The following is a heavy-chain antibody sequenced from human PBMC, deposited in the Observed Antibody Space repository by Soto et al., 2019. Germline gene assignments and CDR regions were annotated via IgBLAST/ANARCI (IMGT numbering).Heavy chain of an antibody. D-gene: IGHD3-9*01. Sequence: SETLSLTWTVSGGSISSYYWSWILQPPGKGLEWIGYIYYSGSTNYNPSLKSRVTISVDKSKNQFSLKLMSLSAADTAVYYCGRLEGLATISYYFDYWGQGALVTVSS. CDR3: GRLEGLATISYYFDY. CDR1: GGSISSYY. J-gene: IGHJ4*02. V-gene: IGHV4-59*08. CDR2: IYYSGST.